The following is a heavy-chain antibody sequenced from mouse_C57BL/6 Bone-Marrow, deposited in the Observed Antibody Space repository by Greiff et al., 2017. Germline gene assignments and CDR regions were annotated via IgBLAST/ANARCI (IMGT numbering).Heavy chain of an antibody. CDR1: GYTFTSYW. Sequence: VQLQQPGAELVKPGASVKLSCKASGYTFTSYWMQWVKQRPGQGLEWIGEIDPSDSYTNYNQKFKGKATLTVDTSSSTAYMQLSSLTSEDSAVYYCARRGWDDYWGQGTTLSLL. D-gene: IGHD4-1*01. J-gene: IGHJ2*01. CDR2: IDPSDSYT. V-gene: IGHV1-50*01. CDR3: ARRGWDDY.